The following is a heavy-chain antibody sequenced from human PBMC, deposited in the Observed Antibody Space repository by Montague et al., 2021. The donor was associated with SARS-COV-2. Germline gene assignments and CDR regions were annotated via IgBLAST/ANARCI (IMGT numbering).Heavy chain of an antibody. CDR2: IYNNEKS. CDR1: GGSLNGYF. V-gene: IGHV4-61*03. Sequence: SETLSLTCTVSGGSLNGYFPWTCIRPPPGMGLVWIGYIYNNEKSNYNPSLQSRVAISLTTSNNYFSLSLGSVTAADTVFYYCASGDLGLTDGFPLWGQGTLVTVSS. CDR3: ASGDLGLTDGFPL. D-gene: IGHD2-21*01. J-gene: IGHJ3*01.